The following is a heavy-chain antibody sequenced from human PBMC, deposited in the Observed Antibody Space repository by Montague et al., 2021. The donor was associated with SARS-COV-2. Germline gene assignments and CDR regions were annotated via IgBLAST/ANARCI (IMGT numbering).Heavy chain of an antibody. Sequence: TDYAVSVKSRITISPATSKNQLSLHLNSVTPEDTAVYYCARGWNYAFDIWSQGTMFTVSS. D-gene: IGHD1-7*01. CDR2: T. CDR3: ARGWNYAFDI. J-gene: IGHJ3*02. V-gene: IGHV6-1*01.